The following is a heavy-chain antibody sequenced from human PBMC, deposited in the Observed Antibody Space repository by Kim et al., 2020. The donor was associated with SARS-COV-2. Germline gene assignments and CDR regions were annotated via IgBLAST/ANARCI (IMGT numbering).Heavy chain of an antibody. J-gene: IGHJ3*02. CDR3: ARPQVSGSYQGAFDI. CDR2: IYPGDSDT. Sequence: GESLKISCKGSGYSFTSYWIGWVRQMPGKGLEWMGIIYPGDSDTRYSPSFQGQVTISADKSISTAYLQWSSLKASDTAMYYCARPQVSGSYQGAFDIWGQGTMVTVSS. V-gene: IGHV5-51*01. D-gene: IGHD1-26*01. CDR1: GYSFTSYW.